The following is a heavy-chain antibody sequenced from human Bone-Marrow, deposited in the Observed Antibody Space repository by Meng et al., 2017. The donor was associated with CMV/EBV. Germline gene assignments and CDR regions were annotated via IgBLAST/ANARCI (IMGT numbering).Heavy chain of an antibody. V-gene: IGHV1-69*05. CDR3: ARGAYCSSTSCYMSWFDP. CDR2: IIPIFGTA. D-gene: IGHD2-2*02. J-gene: IGHJ5*02. CDR1: GGTFSSYA. Sequence: SVKVSCKASGGTFSSYAISWVRQAPGQGLEWMGGIIPIFGTANYAQKFQGRVTITTDESTSTAYVELSSLRSEDTAVYYCARGAYCSSTSCYMSWFDPWGQGTLVTVSS.